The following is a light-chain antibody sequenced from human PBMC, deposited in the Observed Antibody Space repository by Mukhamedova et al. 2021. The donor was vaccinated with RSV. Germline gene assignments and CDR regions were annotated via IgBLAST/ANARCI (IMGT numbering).Light chain of an antibody. CDR3: QQYNSYWT. V-gene: IGKV1-5*03. Sequence: WYQRRVHGKAPKLLIYKATRSASGVPSRFSGSGSGTEFTLTISSLQPDDFATYYCQQYNSYWTFGQGTKVEIK. J-gene: IGKJ1*01. CDR2: KAT.